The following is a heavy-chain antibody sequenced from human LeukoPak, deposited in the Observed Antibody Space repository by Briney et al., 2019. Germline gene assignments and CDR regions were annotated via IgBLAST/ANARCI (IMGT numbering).Heavy chain of an antibody. Sequence: SETLSLTCTVSGGSISSYYWSWIRQPPGKGLEWIGYICYSGSTNYNPSLKSRVTISVDTSKNQFSLKLSSVTAADTAVYYCARATFLEWLSRHKSRKHYYYYGMDVWGQGTTVTVSS. D-gene: IGHD3-3*01. CDR2: ICYSGST. CDR1: GGSISSYY. V-gene: IGHV4-59*01. CDR3: ARATFLEWLSRHKSRKHYYYYGMDV. J-gene: IGHJ6*02.